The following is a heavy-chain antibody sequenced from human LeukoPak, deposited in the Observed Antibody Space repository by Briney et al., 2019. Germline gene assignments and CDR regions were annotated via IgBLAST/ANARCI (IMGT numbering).Heavy chain of an antibody. CDR1: GLPFSNAW. CDR3: ALSWDY. CDR2: ISGSGGST. V-gene: IGHV3-23*01. J-gene: IGHJ4*02. D-gene: IGHD3-16*02. Sequence: PGESLRLSCAASGLPFSNAWMSWVRQAPGKGLEWVSAISGSGGSTYYADSVKGRFTISRDNSKNTLYLQMNSLRAEDTAVYYCALSWDYWGQGTLVTVSS.